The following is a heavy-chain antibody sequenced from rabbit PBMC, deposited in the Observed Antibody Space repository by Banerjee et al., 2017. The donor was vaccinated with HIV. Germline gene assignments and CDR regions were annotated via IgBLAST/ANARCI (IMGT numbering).Heavy chain of an antibody. CDR3: AKTYTSSSVYGVDYFNL. J-gene: IGHJ4*01. CDR2: IDISNGVT. CDR1: GFSFSSSYW. D-gene: IGHD1-1*01. V-gene: IGHV1S45*01. Sequence: QEQLEESGGGLVQPEGSLTLTCTASGFSFSSSYWIWWVRQAPGKGLESIAFIDISNGVTYYASWAKGRFTISKTSSTTVTLQMTSLTAADTATYFCAKTYTSSSVYGVDYFNLWGPGTLVTVS.